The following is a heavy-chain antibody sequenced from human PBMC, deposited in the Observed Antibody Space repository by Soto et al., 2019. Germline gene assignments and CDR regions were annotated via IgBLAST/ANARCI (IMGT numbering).Heavy chain of an antibody. V-gene: IGHV2-5*02. Sequence: QITLKGPGLTLVNPTQTLTLTCTFSGFSLSPSGGGVGWIGQPPGKALEWLALIYWDDDKRYSPSLKSRLTITKDTSKNQVVLTMTNMDPVDTATYYCARYGDYPFDYWGQGTLVTVSS. CDR1: GFSLSPSGGG. J-gene: IGHJ4*02. D-gene: IGHD4-17*01. CDR2: IYWDDDK. CDR3: ARYGDYPFDY.